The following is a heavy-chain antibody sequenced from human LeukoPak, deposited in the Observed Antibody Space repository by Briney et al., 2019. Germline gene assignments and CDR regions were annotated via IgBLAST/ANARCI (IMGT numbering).Heavy chain of an antibody. V-gene: IGHV4-34*01. J-gene: IGHJ6*02. D-gene: IGHD3-22*01. Sequence: HSETLSLTFAVYGGSFSGYYWSWIRQPPGKGLEWIGEINHSGSTNYNPSLKSRVTISVDTSKNQFSLKLSSVTAADTAVYYCARVDRSSGYYYYGMDVWGQGTTVTVSS. CDR2: INHSGST. CDR1: GGSFSGYY. CDR3: ARVDRSSGYYYYGMDV.